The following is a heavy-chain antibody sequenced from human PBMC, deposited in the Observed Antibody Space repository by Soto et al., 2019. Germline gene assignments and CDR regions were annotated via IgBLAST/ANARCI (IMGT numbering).Heavy chain of an antibody. CDR3: ARVTKKVRVKDY. V-gene: IGHV1-8*01. CDR1: GYTFTSYD. J-gene: IGHJ4*02. Sequence: QVQLVQSGAEVKKPGASVQVSCKASGYTFTSYDINWVRQDTGQGLEWMGWMNPNSGNTGYAQKFQGRVTMTRNTSISTAYMELSSLRSEDTAVYYCARVTKKVRVKDYWGQGTLVTVSS. CDR2: MNPNSGNT. D-gene: IGHD3-22*01.